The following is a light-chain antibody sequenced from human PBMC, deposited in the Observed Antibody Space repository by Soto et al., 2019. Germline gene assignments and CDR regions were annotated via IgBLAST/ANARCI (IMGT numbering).Light chain of an antibody. CDR1: QTISSW. CDR2: KAS. V-gene: IGKV1-5*03. CDR3: QHYNSYSEA. Sequence: DLQMTQSPSTQTGSVVDRVTITCQASQTISSWLAWYQQKPGKAPKLLIYKASTLKSGVPSRFSGSGSGTESTLTISSLQPDEFATYYCQHYNSYSEAVGQGTKVDI. J-gene: IGKJ1*01.